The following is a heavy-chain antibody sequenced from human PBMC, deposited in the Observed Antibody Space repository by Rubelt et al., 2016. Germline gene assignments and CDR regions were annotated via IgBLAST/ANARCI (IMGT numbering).Heavy chain of an antibody. CDR1: GGSFSGFY. D-gene: IGHD6-6*01. CDR2: INDSGST. V-gene: IGHV4-34*10. J-gene: IGHJ6*02. CDR3: ARHDSSSSSGPTYGMDV. Sequence: QLQLQESGPGRVKPSETLSLTCAVYGGSFSGFYWTWIRQTPGKGLEGIGEINDSGSTYYNPSLKNRITITVDTSKNQFSLKLGLVTAADTAVYYCARHDSSSSSGPTYGMDVWGQGTTVTVSS.